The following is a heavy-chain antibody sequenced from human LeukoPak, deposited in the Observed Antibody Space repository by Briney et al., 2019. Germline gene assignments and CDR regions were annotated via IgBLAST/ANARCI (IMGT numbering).Heavy chain of an antibody. J-gene: IGHJ4*02. CDR2: ISGSGGST. Sequence: GGSLRLSCAASGFTFSSDAMSWVRQAPGKRLEWVSAISGSGGSTYYADSVKGRFTISRDNSKNTLYLQMNSLRAEDTAVYYCAKGSLLWFGEFPFDYWGQGTLVTVSS. D-gene: IGHD3-10*01. CDR1: GFTFSSDA. V-gene: IGHV3-23*01. CDR3: AKGSLLWFGEFPFDY.